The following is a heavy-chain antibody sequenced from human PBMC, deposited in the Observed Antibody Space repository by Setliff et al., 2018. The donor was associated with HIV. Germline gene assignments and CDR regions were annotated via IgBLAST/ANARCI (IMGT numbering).Heavy chain of an antibody. J-gene: IGHJ4*02. CDR3: TRVAPYGSGRHRWNY. CDR1: GGSLSGYY. CDR2: MYYSGST. Sequence: SETLSLTCAVYGGSLSGYYWGWIRQPPGKGLEWIGSMYYSGSTYDNPALKSRATISIDTSKNQFSLKLTSVTAADTAVYYCTRVAPYGSGRHRWNYWGQGTPVTVSS. D-gene: IGHD3-10*01. V-gene: IGHV4-34*04.